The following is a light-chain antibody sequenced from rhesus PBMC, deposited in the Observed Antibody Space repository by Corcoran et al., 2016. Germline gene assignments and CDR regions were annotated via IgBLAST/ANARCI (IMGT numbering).Light chain of an antibody. J-gene: IGKJ1*01. CDR3: LQGYSTPWT. Sequence: DIQMTQSPSSLSASVGDRVTITLRASQGISDYLSWYQQKPGKAPKRLIYAASSLESGVPSRFSGSGSGTEFTLTISSLQPEDFAAYYCLQGYSTPWTFGQGTKVEIK. CDR2: AAS. V-gene: IGKV1-36*02. CDR1: QGISDY.